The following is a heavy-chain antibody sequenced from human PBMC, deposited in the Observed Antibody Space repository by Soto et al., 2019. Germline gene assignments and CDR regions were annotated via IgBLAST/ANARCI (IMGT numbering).Heavy chain of an antibody. CDR2: ISSNGGST. J-gene: IGHJ6*02. V-gene: IGHV3-64D*06. Sequence: SGGSLRLSCSASGFTFSSYAMHWVRQAPGKGLEYVSAISSNGGSTYYADSVKGRFTISRDNSKNTLYLQMSSLRAEDTAVYYCVKDSGSIAVAGTVFYYYYYGMDVWGQGTTVTVSS. D-gene: IGHD6-19*01. CDR3: VKDSGSIAVAGTVFYYYYYGMDV. CDR1: GFTFSSYA.